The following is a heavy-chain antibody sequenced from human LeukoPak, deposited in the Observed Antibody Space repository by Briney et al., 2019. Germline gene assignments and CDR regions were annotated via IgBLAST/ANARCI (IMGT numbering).Heavy chain of an antibody. Sequence: PSETLSLTCTVSGGSISSYYWSWIRQPPGKGLEWIGEIYHSGSTNYNPSLKSRVTISVDKSKNQFSLKLSSVTAADTAVYYCARTYSSSWYEVYYYYMDVWGKGTTVTVSS. CDR2: IYHSGST. J-gene: IGHJ6*03. V-gene: IGHV4-59*12. CDR1: GGSISSYY. D-gene: IGHD6-13*01. CDR3: ARTYSSSWYEVYYYYMDV.